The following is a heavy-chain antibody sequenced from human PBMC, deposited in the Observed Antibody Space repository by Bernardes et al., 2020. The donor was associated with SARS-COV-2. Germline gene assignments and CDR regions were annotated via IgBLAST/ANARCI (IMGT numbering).Heavy chain of an antibody. Sequence: ASVKFSCKASGYTFTSYGISWVRQAPGQGLEWMGWISAYNGNTNYAQKLQGRVTMTTDTSTSTAYMELRSLRSDDTAVYYCARDVLILGYCSSTSCRGRYYYMDVWGKGTTVTVSS. J-gene: IGHJ6*03. CDR2: ISAYNGNT. CDR1: GYTFTSYG. V-gene: IGHV1-18*01. D-gene: IGHD2-2*01. CDR3: ARDVLILGYCSSTSCRGRYYYMDV.